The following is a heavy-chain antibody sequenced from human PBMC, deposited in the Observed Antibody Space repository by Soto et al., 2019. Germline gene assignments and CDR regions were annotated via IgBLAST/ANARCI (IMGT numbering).Heavy chain of an antibody. D-gene: IGHD6-6*01. Sequence: QVQLVQSGAEVKKPGSSVKVSCKASGGTFSSYAISWVRQAPGQGREWMGGIIPIFGTANYAQKFQGRVTITADESTSTAYMELSSLRSEDTAVYYCARRASSSSESYYYYGMDVWGQGTTVTVSS. V-gene: IGHV1-69*12. CDR2: IIPIFGTA. CDR1: GGTFSSYA. CDR3: ARRASSSSESYYYYGMDV. J-gene: IGHJ6*02.